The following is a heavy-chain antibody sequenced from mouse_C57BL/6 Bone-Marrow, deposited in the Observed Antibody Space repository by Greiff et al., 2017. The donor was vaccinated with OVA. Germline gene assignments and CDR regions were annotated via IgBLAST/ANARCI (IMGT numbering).Heavy chain of an antibody. CDR1: GYTFTDYY. CDR2: IIPYNGGT. Sequence: VQLKESGPVLVKPGASVKMSCKASGYTFTDYYMNWVKQSHGKSLEWIGVIIPYNGGTSYNQKFKGKATLTVDKSSSTAYMELNSLTSEDSAVYYCARGGPMDYWGQGTSVTVSS. V-gene: IGHV1-19*01. CDR3: ARGGPMDY. J-gene: IGHJ4*01.